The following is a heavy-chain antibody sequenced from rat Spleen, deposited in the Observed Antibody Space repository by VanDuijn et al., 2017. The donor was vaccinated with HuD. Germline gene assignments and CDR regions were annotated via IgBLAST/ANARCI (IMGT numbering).Heavy chain of an antibody. Sequence: EVQLVESGGGLVQPGRSLKLSCAASGISFSNYDMSWVRQAPTMGLDWVATISSSGDRTFYRDSVKGRFTVSRDNAESTLYLQMDSLRSEDTATYYCASLNYGGYSVGNWFAYWGQGTLVTVSS. V-gene: IGHV5-25*01. CDR3: ASLNYGGYSVGNWFAY. J-gene: IGHJ3*01. D-gene: IGHD1-11*01. CDR1: GISFSNYD. CDR2: ISSSGDRT.